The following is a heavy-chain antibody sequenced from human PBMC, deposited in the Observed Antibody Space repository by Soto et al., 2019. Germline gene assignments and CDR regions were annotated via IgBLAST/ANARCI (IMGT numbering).Heavy chain of an antibody. CDR3: ARGEVDTAMVQYYYYGMDV. J-gene: IGHJ6*02. CDR1: GYTFTSYG. Sequence: ASVKVSCKASGYTFTSYGISWVRQAPGKGLEWMGWISAYNGDTNYAQKLQGRVTMTTDTSTSTAYMELSRLRSDDTAVYYCARGEVDTAMVQYYYYGMDVWGQGTTVTVS. CDR2: ISAYNGDT. V-gene: IGHV1-18*01. D-gene: IGHD5-18*01.